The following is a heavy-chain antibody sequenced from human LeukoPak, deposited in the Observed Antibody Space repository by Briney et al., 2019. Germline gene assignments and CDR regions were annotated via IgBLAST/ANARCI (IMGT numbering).Heavy chain of an antibody. Sequence: GESLKISCKGSGYSFISYWIGWVRQMPGKGLEWMGIIYPGDSDTRYSPSFQGQVTISADKSISTAYLQWSSLKASDTAMYYCATTYGSGSYYQRYFDYWGQGTLVTVSS. D-gene: IGHD3-10*01. CDR2: IYPGDSDT. J-gene: IGHJ4*02. CDR3: ATTYGSGSYYQRYFDY. CDR1: GYSFISYW. V-gene: IGHV5-51*01.